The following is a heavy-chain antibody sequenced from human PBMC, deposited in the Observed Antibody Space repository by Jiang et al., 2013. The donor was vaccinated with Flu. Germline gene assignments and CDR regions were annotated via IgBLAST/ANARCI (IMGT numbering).Heavy chain of an antibody. V-gene: IGHV3-66*02. CDR1: GLTVSSNY. CDR2: IYSDGYT. D-gene: IGHD5-24*01. Sequence: LVQPGGSLRLSCSASGLTVSSNYMSWVRQAPGKGPEWVSIIYSDGYTSYAGSVKGRFTISRDNSRNTLYLQMNSLRTEDTAMYYCARLRLDGYRPPSYYFDYWGQGTLVTVSS. CDR3: ARLRLDGYRPPSYYFDY. J-gene: IGHJ4*02.